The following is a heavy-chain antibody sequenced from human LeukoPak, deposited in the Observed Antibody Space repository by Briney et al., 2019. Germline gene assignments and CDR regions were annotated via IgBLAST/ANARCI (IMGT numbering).Heavy chain of an antibody. CDR2: ISSGSSYI. Sequence: GGSLRLSCAASGFTFSSYSMNWVRQAPGKGLEWVSSISSGSSYIYYVDSVKGRFTISRDNAKNSLYLQMNSLRAEDTAVYYCARGLRGRGYSYGHYYYYMDVWGKGTTVTVSS. D-gene: IGHD5-18*01. CDR1: GFTFSSYS. CDR3: ARGLRGRGYSYGHYYYYMDV. V-gene: IGHV3-21*01. J-gene: IGHJ6*03.